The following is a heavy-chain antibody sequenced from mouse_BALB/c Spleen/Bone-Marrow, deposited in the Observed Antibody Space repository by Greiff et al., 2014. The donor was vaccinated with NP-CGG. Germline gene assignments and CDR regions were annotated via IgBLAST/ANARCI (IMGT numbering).Heavy chain of an antibody. D-gene: IGHD2-1*01. CDR2: ISFGGGYN. CDR1: GFTFSRYG. J-gene: IGHJ4*01. CDR3: ARQYGNFGVMDY. Sequence: DVMLVESGGDLVKPGGSLKLSCAASGFTFSRYGMSWVRQTPEKRLEWVANISFGGGYNYSPDSVKGRFTISRDNAKNTLYLQMSSLKSEDTAMYYCARQYGNFGVMDYWGQGTSVTVSS. V-gene: IGHV5-6*02.